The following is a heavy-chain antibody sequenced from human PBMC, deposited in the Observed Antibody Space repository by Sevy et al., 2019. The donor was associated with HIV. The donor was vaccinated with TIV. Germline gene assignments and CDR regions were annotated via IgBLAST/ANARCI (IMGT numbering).Heavy chain of an antibody. D-gene: IGHD2-2*01. CDR3: GKVPPASDKTI. Sequence: GGSLRLSCAASGFTFNNYAMHWARQAPGKGLEWVTAISSDGGNEYYADSVKGRFTISRDNSKNTLYLQMDSLRPEDTAVYYCGKVPPASDKTIWGQGTLVTVSS. J-gene: IGHJ4*02. CDR2: ISSDGGNE. CDR1: GFTFNNYA. V-gene: IGHV3-30*18.